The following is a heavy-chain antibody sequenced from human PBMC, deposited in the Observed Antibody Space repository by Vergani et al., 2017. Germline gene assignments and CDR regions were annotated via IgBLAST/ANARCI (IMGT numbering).Heavy chain of an antibody. CDR1: GYTFTGYY. CDR2: INPNSGGT. J-gene: IGHJ6*02. D-gene: IGHD5-12*01. Sequence: QVQLVQSGAEVKKPGASVKVSCKASGYTFTGYYMHWVRQAPGQGLEWMGWINPNSGGTNYAQKFQGRVTMTRDTSISTAHMELSRLRSDDTAVYYCARDRFGKVATGRGFYGMDVWGQGTTVTVSS. CDR3: ARDRFGKVATGRGFYGMDV. V-gene: IGHV1-2*02.